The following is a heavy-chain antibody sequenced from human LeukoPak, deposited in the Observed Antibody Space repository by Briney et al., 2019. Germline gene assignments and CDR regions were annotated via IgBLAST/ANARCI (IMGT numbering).Heavy chain of an antibody. CDR2: ISSNGGST. CDR1: GFTFSSYA. D-gene: IGHD6-19*01. J-gene: IGHJ4*02. V-gene: IGHV3-64D*06. CDR3: VKGGVAVAAVFDY. Sequence: PGGSLRLSCSASGFTFSSYAMHWVRQAPGKGLEYVSAISSNGGSTYYADSVKGRFTISRDNSKNTLYLQMSSLRAEDTAVYYCVKGGVAVAAVFDYWGQGTLVTASS.